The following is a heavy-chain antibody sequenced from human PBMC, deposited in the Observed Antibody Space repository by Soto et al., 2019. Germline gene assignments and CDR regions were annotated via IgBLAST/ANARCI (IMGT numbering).Heavy chain of an antibody. CDR3: AREWDYDILTGGWFDP. D-gene: IGHD3-9*01. V-gene: IGHV4-59*01. Sequence: ETLSLTCTVSGGSISSYYWSWIRQPPGKGLEWIGYIYYSGSTNYNPSLKSRVTISVDTSKNQFSLKLSSVTAADTAVYYCAREWDYDILTGGWFDPWGQGTLVTVSS. J-gene: IGHJ5*02. CDR2: IYYSGST. CDR1: GGSISSYY.